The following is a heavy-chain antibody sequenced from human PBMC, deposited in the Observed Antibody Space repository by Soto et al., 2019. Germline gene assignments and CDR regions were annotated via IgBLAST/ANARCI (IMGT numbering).Heavy chain of an antibody. CDR2: INAGNGNT. V-gene: IGHV1-3*01. CDR1: GYSFTSYA. Sequence: ASVKVSCKASGYSFTSYAIHWVRQAPGQRLEWMGWINAGNGNTKTPQKFQGRVTITRDTSASTAYMEVSSLRSEDTAVYYCARAAYYYDSGGYYPGDYWG. J-gene: IGHJ4*01. D-gene: IGHD3-22*01. CDR3: ARAAYYYDSGGYYPGDY.